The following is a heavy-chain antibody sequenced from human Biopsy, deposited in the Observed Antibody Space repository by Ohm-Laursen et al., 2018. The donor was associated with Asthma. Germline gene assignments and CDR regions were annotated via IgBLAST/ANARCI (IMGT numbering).Heavy chain of an antibody. CDR3: ARAVDYSHYYGIDV. CDR1: GYTFNSAG. Sequence: GASVKVSCQTSGYTFNSAGITWVRQAPGQGLGWMGWISVYNGNTKVAQKLQDRVTMITDTSTSTAYMELRSLRSDDTAVYFCARAVDYSHYYGIDVWGQGTTVTVS. D-gene: IGHD3-10*01. V-gene: IGHV1-18*01. CDR2: ISVYNGNT. J-gene: IGHJ6*02.